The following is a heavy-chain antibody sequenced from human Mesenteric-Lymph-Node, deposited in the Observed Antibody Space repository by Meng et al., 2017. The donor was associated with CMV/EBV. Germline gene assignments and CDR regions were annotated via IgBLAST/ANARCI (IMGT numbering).Heavy chain of an antibody. CDR2: IYYSGDT. CDR3: ARGGGLRTMDV. CDR1: GGSISSGGYY. J-gene: IGHJ6*02. Sequence: SETLSLTCTVSGGSISSGGYYWSWIRQHPGKGLEWIGYIYYSGDTYYNPSLKSRVTISIDTSKNHFSLKLTSVTAADTAVYYCARGGGLRTMDVWGQGTTVTVSS. V-gene: IGHV4-31*03. D-gene: IGHD4-17*01.